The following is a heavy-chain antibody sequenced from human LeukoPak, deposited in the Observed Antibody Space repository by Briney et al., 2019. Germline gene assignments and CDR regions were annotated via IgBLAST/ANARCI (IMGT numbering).Heavy chain of an antibody. D-gene: IGHD6-13*01. CDR1: GGSISSSSYY. J-gene: IGHJ4*02. CDR2: IYYSGST. V-gene: IGHV4-39*01. CDR3: SAAAGPFALDY. Sequence: SETLSLTCTVSGGSISSSSYYWGWIRQPPVKGLEWIGSIYYSGSTYYNPSLKSRVTISVDTSKNQFSLKLSPVTAADTAVYYCSAAAGPFALDYWGQGTLVTVSS.